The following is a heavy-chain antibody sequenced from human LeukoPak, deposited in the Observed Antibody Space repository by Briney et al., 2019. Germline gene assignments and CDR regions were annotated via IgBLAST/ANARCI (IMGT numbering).Heavy chain of an antibody. J-gene: IGHJ4*02. CDR2: ISSSGSTI. V-gene: IGHV3-48*03. Sequence: GGSLRLSCVASGFIFSSSEMNWVRHAPRKGLEWGSYISSSGSTIYYADSVKGRFTIYRDNAKNSLHLQINSLRAADPAVSYCASPRRGYCYGAVFDYWGQGTLVTVSS. CDR1: GFIFSSSE. D-gene: IGHD3-22*01. CDR3: ASPRRGYCYGAVFDY.